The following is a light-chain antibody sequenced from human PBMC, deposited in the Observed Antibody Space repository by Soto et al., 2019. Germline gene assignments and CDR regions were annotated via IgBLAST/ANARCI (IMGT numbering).Light chain of an antibody. Sequence: EIVLTQSPGTLSLSPGERATLSCRASQSVSSSYLAWYQQKPGQAPRLLIYGVSSRATGIPDRFSGSGSGTDFTLTISRLEPEDFALYYCQQYGNSPPYTFGQGTKLEIK. CDR1: QSVSSSY. CDR2: GVS. CDR3: QQYGNSPPYT. V-gene: IGKV3-20*01. J-gene: IGKJ2*01.